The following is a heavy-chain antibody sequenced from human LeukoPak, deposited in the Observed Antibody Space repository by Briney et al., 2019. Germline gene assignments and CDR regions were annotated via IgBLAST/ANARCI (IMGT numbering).Heavy chain of an antibody. D-gene: IGHD6-13*01. CDR3: ARHVGYSSSWTDY. J-gene: IGHJ4*02. Sequence: ASETLSLTCTVSGGSISSYYWSWIRQPPGKGLEWIGYIYYSGSTNYNPSLKSRVTISVDTSKNQFSLKLSSVTAADTAVYYCARHVGYSSSWTDYWGQGTLVTVSS. CDR2: IYYSGST. CDR1: GGSISSYY. V-gene: IGHV4-59*08.